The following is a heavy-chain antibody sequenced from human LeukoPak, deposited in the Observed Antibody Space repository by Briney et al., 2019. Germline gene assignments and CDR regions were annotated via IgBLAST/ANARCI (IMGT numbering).Heavy chain of an antibody. CDR2: IIPILGIA. D-gene: IGHD3-10*01. J-gene: IGHJ4*02. CDR1: GGTFSSYA. V-gene: IGHV1-69*04. CDR3: AREARGERIPSGY. Sequence: GSSVKVSCKASGGTFSSYAISWVRQAPGQGLEWMGRIIPILGIANYAQKFQGRVTITADKSTSTAYMELSSLRSEDTAVYYCAREARGERIPSGYWGQGTLVTVSS.